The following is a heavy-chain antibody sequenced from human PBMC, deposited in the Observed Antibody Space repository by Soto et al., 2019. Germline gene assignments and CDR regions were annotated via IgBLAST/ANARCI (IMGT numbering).Heavy chain of an antibody. CDR1: GYTFTSYD. J-gene: IGHJ3*02. CDR3: ASSFIVAATVEDAFDI. V-gene: IGHV1-8*01. D-gene: IGHD5-12*01. Sequence: ASVKFSCKASGYTFTSYDINWVRQATGQGLEWMGWMNPNSGNTGYAQKFQGRVTMTRNTSISTAYMELSSLRSEDMAVYYCASSFIVAATVEDAFDIWGQGTMVTVSS. CDR2: MNPNSGNT.